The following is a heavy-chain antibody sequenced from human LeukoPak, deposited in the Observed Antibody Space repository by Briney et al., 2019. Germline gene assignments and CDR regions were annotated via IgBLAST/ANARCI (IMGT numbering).Heavy chain of an antibody. D-gene: IGHD6-19*01. CDR3: ASPSSGWGSAFDI. J-gene: IGHJ3*02. CDR1: GYSFTSYW. CDR2: IYPGDSDT. V-gene: IGHV5-51*01. Sequence: GESLKISCKGSGYSFTSYWIGWVRQMPGKGLEWMGIIYPGDSDTRYSPSFQGQVTISADKSISTAYLQWSSLKASDTPMYYCASPSSGWGSAFDIWGQVTMVTVSS.